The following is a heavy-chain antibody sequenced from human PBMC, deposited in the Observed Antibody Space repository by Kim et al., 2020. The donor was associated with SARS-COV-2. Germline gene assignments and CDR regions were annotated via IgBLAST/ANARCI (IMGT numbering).Heavy chain of an antibody. V-gene: IGHV3-7*01. D-gene: IGHD1-26*01. CDR2: IKHDGSGQ. Sequence: GGSLRLSCAASGFTFSNYWMTWVRQTPGKGLEWVASIKHDGSGQYYVDSLKGRFTISRDNAKNSLYLQMNSLRAEDTALCHCARGAGSSVFDPWGQGTLV. CDR3: ARGAGSSVFDP. CDR1: GFTFSNYW. J-gene: IGHJ5*02.